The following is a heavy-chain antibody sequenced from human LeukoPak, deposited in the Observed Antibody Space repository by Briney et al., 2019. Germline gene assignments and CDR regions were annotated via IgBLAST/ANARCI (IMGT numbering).Heavy chain of an antibody. J-gene: IGHJ5*02. CDR2: VNHSGSA. V-gene: IGHV4-34*01. Sequence: SETLSLTCAVYGASFNDYYWSWIRHSPTKGLEWIGEVNHSGSAKYNPSLKSRVTISADRSKNQFFLRPSPVAAADSGVYYCARERASNNHDNWFDPWGQGTLVTVSS. CDR3: ARERASNNHDNWFDP. CDR1: GASFNDYY.